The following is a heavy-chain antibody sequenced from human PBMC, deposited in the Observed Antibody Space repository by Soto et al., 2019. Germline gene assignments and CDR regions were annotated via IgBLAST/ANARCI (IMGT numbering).Heavy chain of an antibody. D-gene: IGHD6-19*01. J-gene: IGHJ5*02. V-gene: IGHV2-26*01. CDR1: GLSITDSEMG. Sequence: QVTLKASGPVLVKPTETLTLRCTVSGLSITDSEMGVSWIRQPPGQPLEWLAHIDSSGEKSSRTFLKSILTTSKDTSKSQIVLTMTNMDPADTATYCCARRHLAVAVSPWFDPWGQGIPVTVSS. CDR3: ARRHLAVAVSPWFDP. CDR2: IDSSGEK.